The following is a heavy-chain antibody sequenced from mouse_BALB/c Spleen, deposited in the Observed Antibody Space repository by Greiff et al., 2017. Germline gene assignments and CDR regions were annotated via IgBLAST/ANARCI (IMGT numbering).Heavy chain of an antibody. CDR2: IRNKANGYTT. CDR1: GFTFTDYY. V-gene: IGHV7-3*02. CDR3: AREGLRRGFAY. Sequence: VQLVESGGGLVQPGGSLRLSCATSGFTFTDYYMSWVRQPPGKALEWLGFIRNKANGYTTEYSASVKGRFTISRDNSQSILYLQMNTLRAEDSATYYCAREGLRRGFAYWGQGTLVTVSA. D-gene: IGHD2-4*01. J-gene: IGHJ3*01.